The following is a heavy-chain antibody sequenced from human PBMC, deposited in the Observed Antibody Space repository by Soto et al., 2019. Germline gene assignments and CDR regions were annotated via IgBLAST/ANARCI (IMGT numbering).Heavy chain of an antibody. CDR1: GYTFSNYG. CDR2: ILYDGSNK. V-gene: IGHV3-30*18. J-gene: IGHJ6*02. D-gene: IGHD2-2*01. Sequence: GGSLRLSCAASGYTFSNYGMHWVRQTPGKGLEWVALILYDGSNKYYADSVKGRFTISRDNSKNTLYLQVSSLRAEDTAVYYCAKSRDAYNFYFYYGMDVWGQGTTVTV. CDR3: AKSRDAYNFYFYYGMDV.